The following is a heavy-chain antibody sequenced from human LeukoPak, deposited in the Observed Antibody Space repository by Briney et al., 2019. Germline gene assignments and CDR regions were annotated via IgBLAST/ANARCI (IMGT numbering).Heavy chain of an antibody. CDR3: ASRHPDIAGP. Sequence: GGSLRLSCATSGFTFSSSWMSWVRQAPGKGLECVANIKEDGREKYYVDSVKGRFTISRDNSKNTLYLRMNSLRAEDSAVYYCASRHPDIAGPWGQGTLVTVSS. D-gene: IGHD5-12*01. CDR1: GFTFSSSW. CDR2: IKEDGREK. V-gene: IGHV3-7*03. J-gene: IGHJ5*02.